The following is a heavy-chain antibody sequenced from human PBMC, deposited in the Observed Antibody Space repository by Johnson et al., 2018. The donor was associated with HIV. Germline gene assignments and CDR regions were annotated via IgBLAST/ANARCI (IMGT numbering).Heavy chain of an antibody. CDR1: GFTSRSYA. V-gene: IGHV3-23*04. Sequence: VQLVESGGGLVQPGGSLRLSCAASGFTSRSYAMRWVRQAPGKGLEWVSAISGSGGSTYYADSVKGRLTISRDNSKNTLYLQLNSLSAEDTSVYYCAKLIIVVVPSQTSPGRTFDIWGQGTMVTVSS. D-gene: IGHD2-15*01. CDR3: AKLIIVVVPSQTSPGRTFDI. CDR2: ISGSGGST. J-gene: IGHJ3*02.